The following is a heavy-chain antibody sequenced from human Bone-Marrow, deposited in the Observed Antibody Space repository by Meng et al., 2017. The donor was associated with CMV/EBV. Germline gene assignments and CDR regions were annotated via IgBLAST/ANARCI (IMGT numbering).Heavy chain of an antibody. J-gene: IGHJ4*02. CDR1: GFTFSSYG. D-gene: IGHD3-10*01. Sequence: GESLKISCAASGFTFSSYGMHWVRQAPGKGLEWVAFIRYDGSNKYYADSVKGRFTVSRDNAKNSLYLQMNSLRAEDTAVYYCACNSGDCWGQGTLVTVSS. CDR3: ACNSGDC. CDR2: IRYDGSNK. V-gene: IGHV3-30*02.